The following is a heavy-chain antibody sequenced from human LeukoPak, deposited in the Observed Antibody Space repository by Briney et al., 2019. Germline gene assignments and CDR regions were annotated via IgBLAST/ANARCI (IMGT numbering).Heavy chain of an antibody. CDR1: GGSISSYY. CDR2: IYYSGST. Sequence: SETLSLTCTVSGGSISSYYWSWIRQPPGKGLEWIGYIYYSGSTNYNPSLKSRVTISVDTSKNQFSLKLSSVTAADTAVYYCARDRFIAARLSSGADYYYYYMDVWGKGTTVTVSS. V-gene: IGHV4-59*12. J-gene: IGHJ6*03. D-gene: IGHD6-6*01. CDR3: ARDRFIAARLSSGADYYYYYMDV.